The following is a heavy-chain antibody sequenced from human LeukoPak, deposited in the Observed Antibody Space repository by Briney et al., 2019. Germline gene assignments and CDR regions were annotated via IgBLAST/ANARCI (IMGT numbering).Heavy chain of an antibody. D-gene: IGHD1-26*01. Sequence: GGSLRLSCAASGFTFITYSLNWVRQAPGKGLEWVSSISSGSSHIHYADSVKGRFTISRDNAKNSLYLQMNSLRAEDTAVYYCARVWELSFDHWGQGALVTVSS. CDR2: ISSGSSHI. CDR3: ARVWELSFDH. CDR1: GFTFITYS. V-gene: IGHV3-21*04. J-gene: IGHJ4*02.